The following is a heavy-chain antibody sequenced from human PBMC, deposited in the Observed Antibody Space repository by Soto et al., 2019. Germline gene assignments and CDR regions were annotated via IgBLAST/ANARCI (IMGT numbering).Heavy chain of an antibody. CDR2: ISWNSGSI. D-gene: IGHD3-10*01. J-gene: IGHJ4*02. Sequence: EVQLVASGGGLVQPGRSLRLSCAASGFTFDDYAMHWVRQAPGKGLEWVSGISWNSGSIGYADSVKGRFTISRDNAKNSLYLQMNSLRAEDTALYYCAKEFRGLFDYWGQGTLVIVSS. CDR1: GFTFDDYA. CDR3: AKEFRGLFDY. V-gene: IGHV3-9*01.